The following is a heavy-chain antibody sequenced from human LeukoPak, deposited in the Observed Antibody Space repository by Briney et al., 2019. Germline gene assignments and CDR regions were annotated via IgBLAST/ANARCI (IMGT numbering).Heavy chain of an antibody. CDR3: ARRRGWKQQLVYFDY. CDR1: GGSITSYY. V-gene: IGHV4-59*08. Sequence: PSETLSLTCTVSGGSITSYYWSWIRQPPGKGLEWIGYLFHSGTRRYNPSLKSRVTISADTTKNQIFLTLNSTTAAVTAVYYCARRRGWKQQLVYFDYWGQGTLATVSS. CDR2: LFHSGTR. J-gene: IGHJ4*02. D-gene: IGHD6-13*01.